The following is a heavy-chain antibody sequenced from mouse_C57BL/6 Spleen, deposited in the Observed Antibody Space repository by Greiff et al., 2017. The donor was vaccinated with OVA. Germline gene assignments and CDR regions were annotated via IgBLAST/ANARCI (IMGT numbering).Heavy chain of an antibody. CDR2: INYDGSST. J-gene: IGHJ4*01. CDR3: ARYLGIAYAMDY. V-gene: IGHV5-16*01. Sequence: EVNVVESEGGLVQPGSSMKLSCTASGFTFSDYYMAWVRQVPEKGLEWVANINYDGSSTYYLDSLKSRFIISRDNAKNILYLQMSSLKSEDTATYYCARYLGIAYAMDYWGQGTSVTVSS. CDR1: GFTFSDYY. D-gene: IGHD5-1*01.